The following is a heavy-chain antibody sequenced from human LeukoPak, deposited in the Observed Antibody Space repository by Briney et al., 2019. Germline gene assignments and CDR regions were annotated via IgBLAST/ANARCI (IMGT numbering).Heavy chain of an antibody. CDR1: GGSFSGYY. CDR2: INHSGST. D-gene: IGHD1-26*01. Sequence: PSETLSLTCAVYGGSFSGYYWSWIRQPPGKGLEWIGEINHSGSTNYNPSLKSRVTISVDTSKNQFSLKLSSVTAADTAVYYCARVRRLGAPDYWGQGALVTVSS. J-gene: IGHJ4*02. CDR3: ARVRRLGAPDY. V-gene: IGHV4-34*01.